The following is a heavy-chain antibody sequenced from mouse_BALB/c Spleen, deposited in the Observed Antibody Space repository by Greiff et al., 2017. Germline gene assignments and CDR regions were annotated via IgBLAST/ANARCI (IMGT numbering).Heavy chain of an antibody. V-gene: IGHV5-4*02. Sequence: EVQRVESGGGLVKPGGSLKLSCAASGFTFSDYYMYWVRQTPEKRLEWVATISDGGSYTYYPDSVKGRFTISRDNAKNNLYLQMSSLKSEDTAMYYCAREFITTATPYAMDYWGQGTSVTVSS. J-gene: IGHJ4*01. D-gene: IGHD1-2*01. CDR2: ISDGGSYT. CDR1: GFTFSDYY. CDR3: AREFITTATPYAMDY.